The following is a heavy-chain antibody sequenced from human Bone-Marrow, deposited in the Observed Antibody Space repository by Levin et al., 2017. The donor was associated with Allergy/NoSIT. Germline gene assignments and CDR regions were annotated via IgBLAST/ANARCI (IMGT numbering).Heavy chain of an antibody. V-gene: IGHV4-61*02. D-gene: IGHD2-8*02. Sequence: PSETLSLTCSVSGGSISSGYSYWTWIRQPAGKGLEWIGRISASGNTNYNPSLKSRVTISADTSNTQFSLNLTSVTAADTAIYYCAREYFPGGTFYAAWLDPWGQGTLVTVSS. CDR3: AREYFPGGTFYAAWLDP. CDR1: GGSISSGYSY. CDR2: ISASGNT. J-gene: IGHJ5*02.